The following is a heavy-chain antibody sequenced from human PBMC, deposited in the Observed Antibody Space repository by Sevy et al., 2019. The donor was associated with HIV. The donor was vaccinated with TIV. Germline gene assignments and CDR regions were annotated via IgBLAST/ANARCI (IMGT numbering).Heavy chain of an antibody. CDR3: VRGSPSGSEILLGSSNADNWYFDL. J-gene: IGHJ2*01. Sequence: GGSLKLSCAASGFTPSTYGMHWVRQAPGKGLEWVAVIGYDGSNKYYADSVKGRFTISRENATNSVYLQMRSLRAGDTATYYCVRGSPSGSEILLGSSNADNWYFDLWGRGTLVTVSS. V-gene: IGHV3-33*01. CDR1: GFTPSTYG. CDR2: IGYDGSNK. D-gene: IGHD3-10*01.